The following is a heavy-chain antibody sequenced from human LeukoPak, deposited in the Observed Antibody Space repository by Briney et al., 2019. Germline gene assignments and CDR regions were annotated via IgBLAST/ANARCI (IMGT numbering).Heavy chain of an antibody. CDR1: GYTFTGCY. J-gene: IGHJ3*02. D-gene: IGHD6-6*01. Sequence: ASVKVSCTASGYTFTGCYIHWVRQAPGQGLEWVGWINPNSGGTNSAQKFQVRVTMTRDTSISTAYMELSRLRSDDTAVYYCARVGEYSSSRGAFDIWGQGTMVTVSS. CDR3: ARVGEYSSSRGAFDI. CDR2: INPNSGGT. V-gene: IGHV1-2*02.